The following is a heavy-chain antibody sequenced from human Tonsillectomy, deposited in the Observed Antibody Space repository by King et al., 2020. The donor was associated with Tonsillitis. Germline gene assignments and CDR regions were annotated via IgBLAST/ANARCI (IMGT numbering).Heavy chain of an antibody. CDR2: INHSGST. CDR1: GGSFSGYY. D-gene: IGHD5-18*01. Sequence: VQLQQWGAGLLKPSETLSLTCAVYGGSFSGYYWSWIRQPPGKGLEWIGEINHSGSTNYNPSLKSRVTISVDTSKNQFSLKLSSVTAADTAVYYCARRRTYSYGLRGIIDYWGQGTLVTVSS. V-gene: IGHV4-34*01. J-gene: IGHJ4*02. CDR3: ARRRTYSYGLRGIIDY.